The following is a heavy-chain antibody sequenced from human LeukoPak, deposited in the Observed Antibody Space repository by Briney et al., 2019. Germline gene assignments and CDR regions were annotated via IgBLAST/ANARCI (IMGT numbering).Heavy chain of an antibody. CDR2: IKSKTDGGTT. D-gene: IGHD2-21*02. Sequence: PGGSLRLPCAASGFTFSNAWMSWVRQAPGKGLEWVGRIKSKTDGGTTDYAAPVKGRFTISRDDSKNTLYLQMNSLKTEDTAVYYCTTDSIVVVTAKDDYWGQGTLVTVSS. J-gene: IGHJ4*02. CDR3: TTDSIVVVTAKDDY. V-gene: IGHV3-15*01. CDR1: GFTFSNAW.